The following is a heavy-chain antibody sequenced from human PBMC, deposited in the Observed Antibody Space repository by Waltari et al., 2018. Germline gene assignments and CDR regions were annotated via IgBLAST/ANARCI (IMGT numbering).Heavy chain of an antibody. CDR2: IIPIFGTA. V-gene: IGHV1-69*08. J-gene: IGHJ2*01. CDR3: ARVYYYGSGSYYNTRYFDL. Sequence: QVQLVQSGAEVKKPGSSVKVSCKASGGTFSSYAISWVRQAPGQGLEWMGRIIPIFGTANYAQKFQGRVTITADKSTSTVYMELSSLRSEDTAVYYCARVYYYGSGSYYNTRYFDLWGRGTLVTVSS. CDR1: GGTFSSYA. D-gene: IGHD3-10*01.